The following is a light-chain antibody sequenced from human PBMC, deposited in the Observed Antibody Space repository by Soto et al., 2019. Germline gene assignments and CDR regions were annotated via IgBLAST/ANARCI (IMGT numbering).Light chain of an antibody. J-gene: IGKJ4*01. CDR1: QGISSY. Sequence: AIRMTQSPSSFSASTGDRVTITCRASQGISSYLAWYQQKPGKAPKLLIYAASTLQSGVPSRFSGSGSGTDFTLTISSLEPEDSAAYYCQQRSDWPITSGGGTKVDI. CDR2: AAS. CDR3: QQRSDWPIT. V-gene: IGKV1-8*01.